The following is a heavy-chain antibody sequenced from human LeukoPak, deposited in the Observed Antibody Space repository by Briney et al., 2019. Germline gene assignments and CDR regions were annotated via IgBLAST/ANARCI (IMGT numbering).Heavy chain of an antibody. D-gene: IGHD3-3*01. CDR3: ARGITIFGVVITSYFDP. J-gene: IGHJ5*02. CDR1: GYTFTGYY. CDR2: INPNSGGT. V-gene: IGHV1-2*02. Sequence: ASVKVTCKASGYTFTGYYMHRVRQAPGQGLEWMGWINPNSGGTNYAQKFQGRVTMTRDTSISTAYMELSRLRYDDTAVYYCARGITIFGVVITSYFDPWGQGTLVTVSS.